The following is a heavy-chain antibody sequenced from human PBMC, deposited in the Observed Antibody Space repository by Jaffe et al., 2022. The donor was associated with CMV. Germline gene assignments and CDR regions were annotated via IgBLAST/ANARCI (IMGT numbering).Heavy chain of an antibody. J-gene: IGHJ3*02. CDR1: GFTFSSYW. CDR2: IKQDGSEK. V-gene: IGHV3-7*03. D-gene: IGHD3-22*01. Sequence: EVQLVESGGGLVQPGGSLRLSCAASGFTFSSYWMSWVRQAPGKGLEWVANIKQDGSEKYYVDSVKGRFTISRDNAKNSLYLQMNSLRAEDTAVYYCASRWDYDSSGYYYVDGFGAFDIWGQGTMVTVSS. CDR3: ASRWDYDSSGYYYVDGFGAFDI.